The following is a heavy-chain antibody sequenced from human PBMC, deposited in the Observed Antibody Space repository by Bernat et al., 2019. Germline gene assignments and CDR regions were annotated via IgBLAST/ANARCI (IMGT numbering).Heavy chain of an antibody. CDR3: ARRYYYYGMDV. CDR1: GGSISSSSYY. CDR2: IYYSGST. V-gene: IGHV4-39*01. J-gene: IGHJ6*02. Sequence: QLQLQESGPGLVKPSETLSLTCTVSGGSISSSSYYWGWIRQPPGKGLEWIGSIYYSGSTYYNPSLKSRVTISVETSKNQFSLKLSSGTAADTAVYYCARRYYYYGMDVWGQGTTVTVSS.